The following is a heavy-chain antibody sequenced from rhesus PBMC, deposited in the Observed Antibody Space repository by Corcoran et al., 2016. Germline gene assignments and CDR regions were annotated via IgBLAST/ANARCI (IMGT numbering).Heavy chain of an antibody. CDR3: ARYGWLLYFDS. V-gene: IGHV4-147*01. CDR1: GGSISSNY. J-gene: IGHJ6*01. D-gene: IGHD3-3*01. CDR2: IYGGSGST. Sequence: QVQLQESGPGLVKPSETLSLTCAVSGGSISSNYWSWIRLSPGKGLGWIGYIYGGSGSTSYNPSLKGRVTISTDTSKNQFSLKLSSVTAADTAVYYCARYGWLLYFDSWGQGVVVTVSS.